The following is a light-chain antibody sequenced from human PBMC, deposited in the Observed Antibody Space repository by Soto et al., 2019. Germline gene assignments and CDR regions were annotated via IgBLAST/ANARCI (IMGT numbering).Light chain of an antibody. CDR3: QQSFRSPYT. V-gene: IGKV1-39*01. J-gene: IGKJ2*01. CDR2: GAS. CDR1: QSINIY. Sequence: IQMTQSPSSLSAFVGDRVTVTCRASQSINIYLNWYQQRPGKAPTLLIYGASSLQSGVASRFSGGGYRTDFTLTISSLQPEDFATYYCQQSFRSPYTFGQGTKLEIK.